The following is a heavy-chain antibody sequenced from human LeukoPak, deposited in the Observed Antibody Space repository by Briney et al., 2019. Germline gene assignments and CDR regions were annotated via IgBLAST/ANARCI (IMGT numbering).Heavy chain of an antibody. J-gene: IGHJ6*02. CDR1: GFTVSSNY. Sequence: PSGGSLRLSCAASGFTVSSNYMSWVRQAPGKGLEWVSVIYSGGSTYYADSVKGRFTISRDNSKNTLYLQMNSLRAEDTAVYYCAKDQGYSSSWYEALGYGMDVWGQGTTVTVSS. V-gene: IGHV3-53*05. CDR2: IYSGGST. CDR3: AKDQGYSSSWYEALGYGMDV. D-gene: IGHD6-13*01.